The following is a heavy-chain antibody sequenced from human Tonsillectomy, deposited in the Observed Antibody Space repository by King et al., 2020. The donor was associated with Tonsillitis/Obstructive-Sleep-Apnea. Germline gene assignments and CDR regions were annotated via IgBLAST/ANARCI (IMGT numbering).Heavy chain of an antibody. V-gene: IGHV3-74*01. CDR3: TRVVSGLPFDI. CDR1: VFTFRSYW. CDR2: INSDESIT. Sequence: VQLVESGGGLVQPGGSLRLSCAASVFTFRSYWMHWVRQVPGKGLVWVSRINSDESITSYADSVKGRFTISRDNAKNTLYLQMNGLRAEDTAVYYCTRVVSGLPFDIWGQGTMVTVSS. D-gene: IGHD2/OR15-2a*01. J-gene: IGHJ3*02.